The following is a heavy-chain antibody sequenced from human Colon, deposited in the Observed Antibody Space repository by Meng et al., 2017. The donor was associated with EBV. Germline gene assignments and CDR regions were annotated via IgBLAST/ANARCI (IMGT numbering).Heavy chain of an antibody. J-gene: IGHJ4*02. CDR1: GGDIGSSNG. Sequence: LVHLSGLLLLPSALCGGDIGSSNGWSWVRQPPGQGLDWIGKIYYSGSTNYNPSLKSRVTISGDESKNQFSLMLSSVTAADTAVYYCARVGAYCGGDCYHPRWGQGTLVTVSS. D-gene: IGHD2-21*02. CDR3: ARVGAYCGGDCYHPR. V-gene: IGHV4-4*02. CDR2: IYYSGST.